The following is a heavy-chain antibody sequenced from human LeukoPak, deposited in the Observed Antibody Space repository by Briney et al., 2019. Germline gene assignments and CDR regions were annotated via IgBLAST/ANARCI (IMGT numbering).Heavy chain of an antibody. CDR1: GFTFSTYW. D-gene: IGHD6-19*01. J-gene: IGHJ6*02. CDR3: ARAGHRDSSGFYGTDV. CDR2: IKQDGSEK. Sequence: GGSLRLSCAASGFTFSTYWMSWVRQAPGKGLEWVANIKQDGSEKYYVDSVKGRFTISRDNAKNSLYLQMNSLRAEDTAVYYCARAGHRDSSGFYGTDVWGQGTTVTVSS. V-gene: IGHV3-7*01.